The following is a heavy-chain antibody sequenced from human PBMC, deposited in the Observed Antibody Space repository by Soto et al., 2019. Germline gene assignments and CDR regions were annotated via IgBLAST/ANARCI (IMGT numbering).Heavy chain of an antibody. Sequence: GGSLRLSCAVSGFTFRDYYMAWVRQAPGKGLECVAYISQNGVPIYCTDSVKGRFTISRDNAKESLYLQMDSLRAEDTAVYFCGRWNFALDIWGRGKWVTVSS. D-gene: IGHD1-7*01. CDR1: GFTFRDYY. CDR2: ISQNGVPI. J-gene: IGHJ3*02. CDR3: GRWNFALDI. V-gene: IGHV3-11*01.